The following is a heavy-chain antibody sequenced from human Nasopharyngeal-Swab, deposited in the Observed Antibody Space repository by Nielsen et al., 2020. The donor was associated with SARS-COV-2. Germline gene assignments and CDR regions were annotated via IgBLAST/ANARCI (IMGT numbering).Heavy chain of an antibody. Sequence: SETLSLTCAVYGGSFSGYYWSWIRQPPGKGLEWIGEINHSGSTNYNPSLKSRVTISVDTSKNQFSLKLSSVTAADTAVYYCARFRYVVHDYWGQGTLVTVSS. CDR2: INHSGST. CDR3: ARFRYVVHDY. D-gene: IGHD3-16*01. J-gene: IGHJ4*02. V-gene: IGHV4-34*01. CDR1: GGSFSGYY.